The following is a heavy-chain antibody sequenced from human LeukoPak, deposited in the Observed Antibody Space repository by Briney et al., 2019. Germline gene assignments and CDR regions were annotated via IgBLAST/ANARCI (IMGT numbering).Heavy chain of an antibody. CDR2: INHSGST. D-gene: IGHD4-11*01. CDR1: GGSFSGYH. J-gene: IGHJ4*02. CDR3: ARVNYSNHTPYYFDY. V-gene: IGHV4-34*01. Sequence: SETLSLTCAVYGGSFSGYHWSWIRQPPGKGLEWIGEINHSGSTNYNPSLKSRVTISVDTSKNQFSLKLSSVTAADTAVYYCARVNYSNHTPYYFDYWGQGTLVTVSS.